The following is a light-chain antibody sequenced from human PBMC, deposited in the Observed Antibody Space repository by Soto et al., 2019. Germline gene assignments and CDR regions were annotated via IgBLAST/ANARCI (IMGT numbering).Light chain of an antibody. CDR1: SSDVGGYNY. V-gene: IGLV2-14*01. CDR3: SSYTSSSPFV. CDR2: DVS. Sequence: ALTQPASVSGSPGQSITISCTGTSSDVGGYNYVSWYQQLPGKAPKLMIYDVSNRPSGVSNRFSGSKSGNTASLTISGLQAEDEADYYCSSYTSSSPFVFGTGTKVTVL. J-gene: IGLJ1*01.